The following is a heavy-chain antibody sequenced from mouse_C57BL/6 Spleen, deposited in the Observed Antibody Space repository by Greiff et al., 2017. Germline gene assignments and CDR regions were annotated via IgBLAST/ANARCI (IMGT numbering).Heavy chain of an antibody. Sequence: VQLQQPGAELVRPGSSVKLSCKASGYTFTSYWMHWVKQRPIQGLEWIGNIDPSDSETHYNQKFKDKATLPVDKSSSTAYMQLSSLTSEDSAVYYCARSGYDYDGAWFAYWGQGTLVTVSA. V-gene: IGHV1-52*01. J-gene: IGHJ3*01. CDR2: IDPSDSET. D-gene: IGHD2-4*01. CDR3: ARSGYDYDGAWFAY. CDR1: GYTFTSYW.